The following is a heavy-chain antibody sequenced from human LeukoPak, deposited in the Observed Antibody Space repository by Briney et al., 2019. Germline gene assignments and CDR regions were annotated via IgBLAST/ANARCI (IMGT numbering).Heavy chain of an antibody. V-gene: IGHV1-2*02. D-gene: IGHD6-6*01. CDR2: INPNSGGT. Sequence: ASVKVSCKASGYTFTSYYMHWVRQAPGQGLEWMGWINPNSGGTNYAQKFQGRVTKTRDTSISTAYMELSRLRSDDTAVYYCAREAAYSSSSGWFDPWGQGTLVTVSS. CDR3: AREAAYSSSSGWFDP. J-gene: IGHJ5*02. CDR1: GYTFTSYY.